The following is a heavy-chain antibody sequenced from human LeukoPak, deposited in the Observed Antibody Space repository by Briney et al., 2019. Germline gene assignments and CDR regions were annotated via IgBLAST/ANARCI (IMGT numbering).Heavy chain of an antibody. CDR1: GFTFSSYA. CDR3: ARDHGRLRLGESTNWFDP. V-gene: IGHV3-30*09. D-gene: IGHD3-16*01. CDR2: ISYDGSNK. J-gene: IGHJ5*02. Sequence: GGSLRLSCAASGFTFSSYAMHWVRQAPGKGLERVAVISYDGSNKYYADSVKGRFAISRDNSKNTLYLQMNSLRAEDTAVYYCARDHGRLRLGESTNWFDPWGQGTLVTVSS.